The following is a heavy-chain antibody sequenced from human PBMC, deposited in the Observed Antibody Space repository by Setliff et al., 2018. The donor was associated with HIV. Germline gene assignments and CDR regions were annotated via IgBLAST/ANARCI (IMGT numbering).Heavy chain of an antibody. CDR1: GDSMNDYY. CDR3: ARRWGIRGYSS. J-gene: IGHJ5*02. V-gene: IGHV4-4*07. Sequence: SETLSLTCTVSGDSMNDYYWTWIRQPAGKALEWIGRININEDTYFKPSLRSRVSISVDTSKNQFSLKLYSVTAADTSVYYCARRWGIRGYSSWGQGTLVTVSS. CDR2: ININEDT. D-gene: IGHD5-18*01.